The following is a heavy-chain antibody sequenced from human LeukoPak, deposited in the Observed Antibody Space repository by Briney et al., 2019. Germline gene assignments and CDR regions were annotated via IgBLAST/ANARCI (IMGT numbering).Heavy chain of an antibody. CDR2: ISWNTGTI. CDR3: AKDLGAGDYYGMDV. Sequence: PGRSLRLSCAASGFTFDDYAMHWVQQVPGKGLEWVSGISWNTGTIGYADSVKGRFTISRDNAKNSLYLQMNSLRAEDTALYYCAKDLGAGDYYGMDVWGQGTTVTVSS. CDR1: GFTFDDYA. V-gene: IGHV3-9*01. J-gene: IGHJ6*02.